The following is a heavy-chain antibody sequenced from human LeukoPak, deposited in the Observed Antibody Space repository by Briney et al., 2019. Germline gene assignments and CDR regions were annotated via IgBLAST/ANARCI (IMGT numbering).Heavy chain of an antibody. J-gene: IGHJ4*02. CDR1: GGSFSGYY. Sequence: PSETLSLTCAVYGGSFSGYYWSWIRQPPGKGLEWIGEINHSGSTTYNPSLKSRVTISVDTSKNQFSLKLSSVTAADTAVYYCASIAGYSSGWYVRAGYWGQGTLVTVSS. CDR3: ASIAGYSSGWYVRAGY. V-gene: IGHV4-34*01. CDR2: INHSGST. D-gene: IGHD6-19*01.